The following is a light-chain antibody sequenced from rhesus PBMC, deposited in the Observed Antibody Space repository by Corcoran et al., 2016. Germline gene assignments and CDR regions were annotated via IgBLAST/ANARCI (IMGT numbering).Light chain of an antibody. Sequence: DIQMTQSPSSLSASVGDTVTIPCQASQGITKYLARYQQKPGKAPKLLIYNASTLQTGVPSSLSGSGFGTEFTLTISSLQPEDFATYYCQQHDSAPRTFGQGTTVEIK. CDR2: NAS. J-gene: IGKJ1*01. V-gene: IGKV1-25*01. CDR1: QGITKY. CDR3: QQHDSAPRT.